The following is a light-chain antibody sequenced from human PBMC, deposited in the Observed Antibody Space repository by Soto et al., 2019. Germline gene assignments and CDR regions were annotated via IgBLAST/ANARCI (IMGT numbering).Light chain of an antibody. J-gene: IGKJ4*01. Sequence: EIVLTQSPATLSLSPGARATLSCGASQSVTGNYLAWFQQRPGQAPRLLIYGASTRASGIPDRFSGSGSGTDFTLIISRLEPEDFAVYYCQQYGSTPRTFGGGTKVDIK. CDR2: GAS. CDR3: QQYGSTPRT. V-gene: IGKV3-20*01. CDR1: QSVTGNY.